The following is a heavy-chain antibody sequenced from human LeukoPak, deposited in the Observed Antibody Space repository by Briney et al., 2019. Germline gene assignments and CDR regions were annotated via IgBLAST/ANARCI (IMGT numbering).Heavy chain of an antibody. CDR3: ARDDYCSSTSCYTLFDY. CDR2: ISSSGSTI. J-gene: IGHJ4*02. D-gene: IGHD2-2*02. Sequence: TGGSLRLSCAASGFTFSDYYMSWIRQAPGKGLEWVSYISSSGSTIYYADSVKGRFTISRDNAKNSLYLQMNSLRAEDTAVYYCARDDYCSSTSCYTLFDYWGQGTLVTVSS. V-gene: IGHV3-11*04. CDR1: GFTFSDYY.